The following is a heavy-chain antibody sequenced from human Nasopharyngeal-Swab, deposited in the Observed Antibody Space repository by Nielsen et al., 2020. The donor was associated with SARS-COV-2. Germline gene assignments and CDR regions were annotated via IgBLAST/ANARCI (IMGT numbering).Heavy chain of an antibody. CDR2: ISSSSSYI. V-gene: IGHV3-21*01. J-gene: IGHJ4*02. D-gene: IGHD3-16*01. CDR1: GFTFNSYW. Sequence: LSLTCAASGFTFNSYWMSRVRQAPGKGLEWVSSISSSSSYIYYADSVKGRFTISRDNAKNPLYLQMNSLRAEDTAVYYCARERLGELFVDYWGQGTLVTVSS. CDR3: ARERLGELFVDY.